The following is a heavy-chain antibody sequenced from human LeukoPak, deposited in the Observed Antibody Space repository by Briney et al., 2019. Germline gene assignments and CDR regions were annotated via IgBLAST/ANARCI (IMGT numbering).Heavy chain of an antibody. Sequence: GGSLRLSCAASGFTFSDYYMSWIRQAPGKGLEWVSYISSSGSTIYYADSVKGRFTISRDNAKNSLYLQMNSLRAEDTAVYYCARDVGSGAYFVRGFDIWGQGTMVTVSS. D-gene: IGHD3-10*01. CDR3: ARDVGSGAYFVRGFDI. J-gene: IGHJ3*02. CDR1: GFTFSDYY. V-gene: IGHV3-11*01. CDR2: ISSSGSTI.